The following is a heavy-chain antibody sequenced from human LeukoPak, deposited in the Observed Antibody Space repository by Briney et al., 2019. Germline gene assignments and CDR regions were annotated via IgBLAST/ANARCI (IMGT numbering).Heavy chain of an antibody. CDR3: ARPLGVVAAYDY. Sequence: GGSLRLSCAASGFTFSSYEMNWVRQAPGKGLEWVSYISSSGSTIYYADSVKGRFTISRDNAKNSLYLQMNSLRAEGTAVYYCARPLGVVAAYDYWGQGTLVTVSS. V-gene: IGHV3-48*03. CDR2: ISSSGSTI. J-gene: IGHJ4*02. D-gene: IGHD2-15*01. CDR1: GFTFSSYE.